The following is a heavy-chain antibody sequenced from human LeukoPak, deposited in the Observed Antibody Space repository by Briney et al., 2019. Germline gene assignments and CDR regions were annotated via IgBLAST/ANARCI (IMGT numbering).Heavy chain of an antibody. CDR3: VKDRIEGRSGWYYFDY. CDR1: GFTFSSYA. Sequence: GGSLRLSCSAPGFTFSSYAMHWVRQAPGKGLEYVSAISSNGGSTYYADSVKGRFTISRDNSKNTLYLQMSSLRAEDTAVYYCVKDRIEGRSGWYYFDYWGQGTLVTVSS. D-gene: IGHD6-19*01. CDR2: ISSNGGST. J-gene: IGHJ4*02. V-gene: IGHV3-64D*06.